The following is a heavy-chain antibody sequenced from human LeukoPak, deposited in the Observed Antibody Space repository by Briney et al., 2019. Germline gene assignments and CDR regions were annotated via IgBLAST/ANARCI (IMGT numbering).Heavy chain of an antibody. CDR2: ISGDGGTI. V-gene: IGHV3-23*01. D-gene: IGHD2-8*01. CDR1: GFTFSSYW. J-gene: IGHJ4*02. CDR3: AKELYGNPSGY. Sequence: PGGSLRLSCEASGFTFSSYWMSWVRQAPGKGLEWVSAISGDGGTISYAASVRGRFTISRDNAKNTLFLQMSSLRAGDTALYYCAKELYGNPSGYWGQGTRVTVSS.